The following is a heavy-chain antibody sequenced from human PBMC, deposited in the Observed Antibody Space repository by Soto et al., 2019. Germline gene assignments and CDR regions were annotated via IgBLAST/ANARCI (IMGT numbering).Heavy chain of an antibody. D-gene: IGHD3-10*01. CDR2: IYHSGST. J-gene: IGHJ6*02. CDR1: GGSISSSNW. Sequence: PSETLSLTCAVSGGSISSSNWWSWVRQPPGKGLEWTGEIYHSGSTNYNPSLKSRVTISVDKSKNQFSLKLSSVTAADTAVYYCARDLSRSYYGSGSYFVWGQGTTVTVSS. CDR3: ARDLSRSYYGSGSYFV. V-gene: IGHV4-4*02.